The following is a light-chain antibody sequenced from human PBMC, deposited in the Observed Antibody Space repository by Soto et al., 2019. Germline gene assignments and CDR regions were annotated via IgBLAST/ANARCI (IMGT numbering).Light chain of an antibody. CDR1: QSVLFPSNNKNY. CDR3: HQYYSTPT. V-gene: IGKV4-1*01. J-gene: IGKJ1*01. Sequence: DIVMTQSPDSLAVSLGDRATINCKSSQSVLFPSNNKNYLAWYQQKPGQPPKLLIYWASARESGVPDRCSGSGSGTDFTLTISSLQAEDVAVYYCHQYYSTPTFGQGTKVEIK. CDR2: WAS.